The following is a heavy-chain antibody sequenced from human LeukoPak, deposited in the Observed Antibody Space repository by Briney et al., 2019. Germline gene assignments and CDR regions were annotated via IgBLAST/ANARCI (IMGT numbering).Heavy chain of an antibody. V-gene: IGHV4-4*02. J-gene: IGHJ4*02. D-gene: IGHD5-18*01. Sequence: TLTLTFTFSGFSLSTSGVGVGWIRQPPGKALEWIGEVNLQGSTNYNPSLMGRVAISVDMSENHISLQLTSVTAADTAVYYCARRGSGYSPWDWGQGTLVTVS. CDR2: VNLQGST. CDR3: ARRGSGYSPWD. CDR1: GFSLSTSGVG.